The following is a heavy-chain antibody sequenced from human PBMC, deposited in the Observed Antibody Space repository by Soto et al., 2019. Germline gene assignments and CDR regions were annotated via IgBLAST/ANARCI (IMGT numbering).Heavy chain of an antibody. Sequence: EVQLVESGGGLVKPGGSLRLSCAASGFTFSSYSMNWVRQAPGKGLEWVSSISSSSSYIYYADSVKGRFTISRDNAKNSLYLQMNSLRAEETAVYYCARDRIVGAAKDYWGKGTLVTVSS. CDR2: ISSSSSYI. V-gene: IGHV3-21*01. CDR3: ARDRIVGAAKDY. J-gene: IGHJ4*02. CDR1: GFTFSSYS. D-gene: IGHD1-26*01.